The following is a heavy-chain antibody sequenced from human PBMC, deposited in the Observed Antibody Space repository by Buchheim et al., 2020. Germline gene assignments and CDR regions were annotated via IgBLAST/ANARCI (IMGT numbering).Heavy chain of an antibody. V-gene: IGHV3-48*04. Sequence: EVQLVESGGGLVQPGGSLRLSCAASGFTFSSYSMNWVRQAPGKGLEWVSSISSSGGTIYYGDSVKGRFTISRDNAKNSLYLQMNSLRAEDTAIYYCGRGKTNRDGFDIWGQGT. CDR3: GRGKTNRDGFDI. CDR2: ISSSGGTI. J-gene: IGHJ3*02. CDR1: GFTFSSYS. D-gene: IGHD1-14*01.